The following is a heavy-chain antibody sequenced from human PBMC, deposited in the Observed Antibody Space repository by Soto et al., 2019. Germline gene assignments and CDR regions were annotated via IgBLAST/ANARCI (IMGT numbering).Heavy chain of an antibody. D-gene: IGHD6-19*01. Sequence: SETLSLTCTVSGGSVSSGSYYWSWIRQPPGKGLAWIGYVFYSGSTNYNPSLKSLVTISVDTSKNQFSLKLSSVTAADPAVYYCSRGSGWSYYFDYWGQGTLVTVSS. J-gene: IGHJ4*02. V-gene: IGHV4-61*01. CDR1: GGSVSSGSYY. CDR2: VFYSGST. CDR3: SRGSGWSYYFDY.